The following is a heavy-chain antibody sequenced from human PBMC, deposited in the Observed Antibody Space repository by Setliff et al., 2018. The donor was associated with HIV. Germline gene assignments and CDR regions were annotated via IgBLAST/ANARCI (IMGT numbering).Heavy chain of an antibody. CDR2: ITTYNGVL. CDR1: GYTFTNFG. J-gene: IGHJ4*02. V-gene: IGHV1-18*01. Sequence: ASVKVSCKASGYTFTNFGITWVRQVPGQGLEWMGWITTYNGVLNYAQKFQGRVTMTTDTSTSTAYMELRSLRSDDTAVYYCTRGGIYCGNDGCHRYFFDFWGQGTLVTVS. CDR3: TRGGIYCGNDGCHRYFFDF. D-gene: IGHD2-21*01.